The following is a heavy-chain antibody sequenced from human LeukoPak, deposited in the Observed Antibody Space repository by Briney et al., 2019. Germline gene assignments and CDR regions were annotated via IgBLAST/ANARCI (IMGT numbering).Heavy chain of an antibody. V-gene: IGHV1-46*01. J-gene: IGHJ4*02. CDR2: INPSGGST. D-gene: IGHD2-2*01. CDR1: GYTFTSYY. CDR3: ARIGGGYCSSTSCYSDY. Sequence: ASVKVSCKASGYTFTSYYMHWVRQAPGQGLEWMGIINPSGGSTSYAQKFQGRVTMTRDMSTSTVYMELSSLRSEDTAVYYCARIGGGYCSSTSCYSDYWGQGTLVTVSS.